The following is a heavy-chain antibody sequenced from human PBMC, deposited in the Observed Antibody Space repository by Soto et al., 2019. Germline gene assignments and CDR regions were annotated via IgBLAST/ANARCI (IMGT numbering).Heavy chain of an antibody. CDR2: IYPGDSDT. D-gene: IGHD3-22*01. CDR1: GYSFTSYW. Sequence: PGESLKISCKGSGYSFTSYWIGWVRQMPGKGLEWMGIIYPGDSDTRYSPSFQGQVTISADKSISTAYLQWSSLKASDTAMYYCARPREFYDSSPQGAFDIWGQGTMVTVSS. V-gene: IGHV5-51*01. CDR3: ARPREFYDSSPQGAFDI. J-gene: IGHJ3*02.